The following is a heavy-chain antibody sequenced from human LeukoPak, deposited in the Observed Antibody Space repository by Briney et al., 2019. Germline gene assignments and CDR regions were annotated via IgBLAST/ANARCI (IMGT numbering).Heavy chain of an antibody. V-gene: IGHV4-61*02. Sequence: PSETLSLTCTVSGGSISSGSYYWSWIRQPAGKGLEWIGRIYISGSTNYNPSLKSRVTMSVDTSKNQFSLNLSSVTAADTAVYYCARELGSSTSRPIDYWGQGTLVTVSS. CDR1: GGSISSGSYY. CDR3: ARELGSSTSRPIDY. CDR2: IYISGST. D-gene: IGHD2-2*01. J-gene: IGHJ4*02.